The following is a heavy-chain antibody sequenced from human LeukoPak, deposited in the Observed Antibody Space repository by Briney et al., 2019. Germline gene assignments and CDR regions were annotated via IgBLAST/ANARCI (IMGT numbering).Heavy chain of an antibody. V-gene: IGHV3-9*01. CDR2: ISWNSGSI. D-gene: IGHD5-18*01. CDR3: AKGGMVNVDWFDP. Sequence: PGRSLRLSCAASGFTFDDYAMHWVRQAPGKGLEWVSGISWNSGSIGYADSVKGRFTISRDNAKNSLYLQMNSLRAEDTALYYCAKGGMVNVDWFDPWGQGTLVTVSS. J-gene: IGHJ5*02. CDR1: GFTFDDYA.